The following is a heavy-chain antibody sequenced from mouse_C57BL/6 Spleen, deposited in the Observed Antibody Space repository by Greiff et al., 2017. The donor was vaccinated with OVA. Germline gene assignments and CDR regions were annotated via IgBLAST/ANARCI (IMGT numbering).Heavy chain of an antibody. CDR3: TRDIYYDYPWYFDV. D-gene: IGHD2-4*01. CDR1: GFTFSSYA. Sequence: EVKVVESGEGLVKPGGSLKLSCAASGFTFSSYAMSWVRQTPEKRLEWVAYISSGGDYIYYADTVKGRFTISRDNARNTLYLQMSSLKSEDTAMYYCTRDIYYDYPWYFDVWGTGTTVTVSS. J-gene: IGHJ1*03. CDR2: ISSGGDYI. V-gene: IGHV5-9-1*02.